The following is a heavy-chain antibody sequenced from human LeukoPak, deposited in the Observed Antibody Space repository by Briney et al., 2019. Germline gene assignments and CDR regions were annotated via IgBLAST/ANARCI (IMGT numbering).Heavy chain of an antibody. CDR1: GYSFISYG. J-gene: IGHJ4*02. D-gene: IGHD3-3*01. V-gene: IGHV1-18*01. CDR2: ISGHNGQT. Sequence: ASVKVSCKASGYSFISYGISWVRQAPGQGLEWMGWISGHNGQTSYAQKLQGRVTMTTETSTSTVYMKLRSLRSDDTAVYYCARWGPDFWSDYYPFDYWGQGTLVIVSS. CDR3: ARWGPDFWSDYYPFDY.